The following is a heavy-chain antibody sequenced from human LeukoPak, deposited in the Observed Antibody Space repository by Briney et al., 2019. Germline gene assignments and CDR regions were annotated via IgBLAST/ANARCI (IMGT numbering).Heavy chain of an antibody. CDR3: AKDRVVAATNWYLDL. J-gene: IGHJ2*01. CDR1: GFTFSNYA. Sequence: GGSLRLSCAASGFTFSNYAVSWVRQAPGKRLEWVSAITGSGGSTYYADSVKGRFTISRDNSRNTLYLQMNSLRAEDTAVYYCAKDRVVAATNWYLDLWGSGTLVSVSS. D-gene: IGHD2-15*01. CDR2: ITGSGGST. V-gene: IGHV3-23*01.